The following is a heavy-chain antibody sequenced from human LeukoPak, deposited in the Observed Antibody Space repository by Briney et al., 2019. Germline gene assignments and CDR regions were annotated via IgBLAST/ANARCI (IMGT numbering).Heavy chain of an antibody. CDR2: IYYNGTT. Sequence: SQTLSLTCTVSGGSISSGDYYWTWIRQPPGKGLEWIGYIYYNGTTYYNPSLKSRITISVDTSKDQFSLHLNSVTAADTAVYYCARDNSGYGRSHYWGQGTLVTVSS. CDR3: ARDNSGYGRSHY. CDR1: GGSISSGDYY. J-gene: IGHJ4*02. V-gene: IGHV4-30-4*01. D-gene: IGHD5-12*01.